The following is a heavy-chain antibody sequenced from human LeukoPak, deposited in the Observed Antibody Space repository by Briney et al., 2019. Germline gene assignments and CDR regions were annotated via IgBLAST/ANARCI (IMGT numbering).Heavy chain of an antibody. Sequence: GGSLRLSCVVSGFTFSSCSMNWVRQAPGKGLEWVSYISSSSTTRYYADSVKGRFTISRDNAKNSLYLQMNSLRDEDSAVYYCARDPHIAAAGTIFDYWGQGTLVTVSS. J-gene: IGHJ4*02. CDR1: GFTFSSCS. D-gene: IGHD6-13*01. CDR3: ARDPHIAAAGTIFDY. V-gene: IGHV3-48*02. CDR2: ISSSSTTR.